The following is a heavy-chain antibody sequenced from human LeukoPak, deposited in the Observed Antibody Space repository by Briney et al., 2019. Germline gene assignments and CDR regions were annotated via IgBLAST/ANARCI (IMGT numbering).Heavy chain of an antibody. Sequence: ASVTVSFKASGYTFTNYYMHWVRQAPGQGLEWMGIINPSGGSTSYAQKFQGRVTMTRDTSTSTVYMELSSLRSEDTAVYYCASGDQLLSSYYGMDVWGQGTTVTVSS. CDR1: GYTFTNYY. V-gene: IGHV1-46*01. J-gene: IGHJ6*02. D-gene: IGHD2-21*02. CDR3: ASGDQLLSSYYGMDV. CDR2: INPSGGST.